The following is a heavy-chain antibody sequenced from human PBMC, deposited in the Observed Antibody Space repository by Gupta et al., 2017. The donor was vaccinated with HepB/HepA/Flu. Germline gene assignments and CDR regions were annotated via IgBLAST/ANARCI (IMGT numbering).Heavy chain of an antibody. V-gene: IGHV6-1*02. Sequence: VELQPPGRGLLKPSRTIPPSCAIPGASVSSITAPWNWIRQSPSRGLEWLGRTNYRSVWYNDYGPSVNGRIAINPDTSRNQFSLQLNSVTPEDSAIYYCVRDSGALQRGFDYWGQGTLVTVSS. J-gene: IGHJ4*02. CDR3: VRDSGALQRGFDY. CDR1: GASVSSITAP. CDR2: TNYRSVWYN. D-gene: IGHD1-26*01.